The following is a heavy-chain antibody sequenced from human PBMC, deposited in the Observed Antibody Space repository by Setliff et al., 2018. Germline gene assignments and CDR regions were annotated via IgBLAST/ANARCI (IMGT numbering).Heavy chain of an antibody. CDR3: AREPTSSGWYGGDAFDI. CDR2: IYSGDDT. V-gene: IGHV3-53*01. D-gene: IGHD6-19*01. CDR1: GFSVSSSY. J-gene: IGHJ3*02. Sequence: GGSLRLSCAASGFSVSSSYMSWVRQAPGKGLEWVSIIYSGDDTYYADSVKGRFTISRDNSKNTMYLQMRSLRVADTAVYYCAREPTSSGWYGGDAFDIWGQGTMVTVSS.